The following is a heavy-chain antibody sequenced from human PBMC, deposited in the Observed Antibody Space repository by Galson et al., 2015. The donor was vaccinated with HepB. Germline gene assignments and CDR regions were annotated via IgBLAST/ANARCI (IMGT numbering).Heavy chain of an antibody. CDR3: ARLDTAMVKTTVVTPALSAFDI. J-gene: IGHJ3*02. Sequence: SLRLSCAASGFTFSSYSMNWVRQAPGKGLEWVSYISSSSSTIYYADSVKGRFTISRDNAKNSLYLQMNSLRAEDTAVYYCARLDTAMVKTTVVTPALSAFDIWGQGTMVTVSS. CDR1: GFTFSSYS. V-gene: IGHV3-48*04. CDR2: ISSSSSTI. D-gene: IGHD4-23*01.